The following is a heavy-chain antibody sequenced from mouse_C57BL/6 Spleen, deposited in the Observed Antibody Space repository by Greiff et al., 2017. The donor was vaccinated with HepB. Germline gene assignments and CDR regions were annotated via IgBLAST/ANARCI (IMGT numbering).Heavy chain of an antibody. CDR1: GFTFSSYA. V-gene: IGHV5S21*01. CDR3: ARGDYYGSFAY. CDR2: ISSGGDYI. D-gene: IGHD1-1*01. J-gene: IGHJ3*01. Sequence: EVKLVESGEGLVKPGGSLKLSCAASGFTFSSYAMSWVRQTPEKRLEWVAYISSGGDYIYYADTVKGRFTISRDNARNTLYLQMSSLTSEDTAMYYCARGDYYGSFAYWGQGTLVTVSA.